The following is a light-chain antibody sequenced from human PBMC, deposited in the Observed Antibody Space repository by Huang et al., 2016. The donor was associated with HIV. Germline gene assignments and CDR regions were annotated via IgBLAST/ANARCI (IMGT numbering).Light chain of an antibody. CDR3: QERIQWPRLT. V-gene: IGKV3-11*01. CDR1: QNVTDS. Sequence: EIVLTQSPATLSLSPGERATLSCRASQNVTDSLAWYRQKPGQAPSLLMYRAANRATGTPARCSGSGAGTDFTLTISSLEPEDFAIYYCQERIQWPRLTFGGGTKVEIK. CDR2: RAA. J-gene: IGKJ4*01.